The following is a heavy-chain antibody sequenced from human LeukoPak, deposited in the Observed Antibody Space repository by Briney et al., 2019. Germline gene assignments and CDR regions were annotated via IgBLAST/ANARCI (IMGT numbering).Heavy chain of an antibody. V-gene: IGHV1-69*13. CDR2: IIPIFGTA. D-gene: IGHD4-11*01. J-gene: IGHJ6*03. CDR3: ARVRDYSNYGYYYYMDV. Sequence: SVKVSCKASGGTFSSYAISWVRQAPGQGLEWMGGIIPIFGTANYAQKFQGRVTITADESTSTAYMELSSLRSEDTAVYYCARVRDYSNYGYYYYMDVWGKGTTVTVSS. CDR1: GGTFSSYA.